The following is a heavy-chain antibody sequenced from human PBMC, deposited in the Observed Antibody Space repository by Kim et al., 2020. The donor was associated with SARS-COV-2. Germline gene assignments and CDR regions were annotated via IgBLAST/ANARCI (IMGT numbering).Heavy chain of an antibody. CDR3: ARDTAGGYDY. Sequence: DTYYAGSVKGRFTISRENAKNSLYHQMNSLRAGDTAVYYCARDTAGGYDYWGQGTLVTVSS. CDR2: DT. V-gene: IGHV3-13*01. D-gene: IGHD3-16*01. J-gene: IGHJ4*02.